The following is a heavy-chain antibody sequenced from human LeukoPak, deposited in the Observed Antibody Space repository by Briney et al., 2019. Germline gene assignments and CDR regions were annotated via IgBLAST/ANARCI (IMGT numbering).Heavy chain of an antibody. CDR2: IKEDGSEK. D-gene: IGHD3-16*01. Sequence: GGSLRLSCGASGFIFNMYAIHWVRQAPGKGLEWVANIKEDGSEKYSVDSVRGRFTVYRDNAEHSLYLQMNSVRAEDTAVYYCARGGIYIPPYYYYYMDVWGRGTTVTVSS. CDR1: GFIFNMYA. V-gene: IGHV3-7*01. J-gene: IGHJ6*03. CDR3: ARGGIYIPPYYYYYMDV.